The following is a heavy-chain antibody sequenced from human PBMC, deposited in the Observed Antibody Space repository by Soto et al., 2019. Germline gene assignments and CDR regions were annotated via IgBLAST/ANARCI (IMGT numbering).Heavy chain of an antibody. D-gene: IGHD2-2*01. CDR2: IYYSGST. Sequence: QLQLQESGPGLVKPSETLSLTCTVSGGSISSSSYYWGWIRQPPGKGLEWIGSIYYSGSTYYNPSLKSRVTISVDTSKNQFSLKLSSVTAADTAVYYCARHKALECSSTSCYVLRNFDYWGQGTLVTVSS. V-gene: IGHV4-39*01. CDR1: GGSISSSSYY. CDR3: ARHKALECSSTSCYVLRNFDY. J-gene: IGHJ4*02.